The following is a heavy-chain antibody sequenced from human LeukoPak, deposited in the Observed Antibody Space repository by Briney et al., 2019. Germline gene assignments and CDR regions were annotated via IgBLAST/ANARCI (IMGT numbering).Heavy chain of an antibody. CDR3: AKIKAVADHYFDY. V-gene: IGHV3-23*01. D-gene: IGHD6-19*01. Sequence: GGSLRLSCAASGFTFTSYAMTWVRQAPGKGLEWVSAISGSGGSTYYADSVKGRFTISRDNSKNTLYLQMNSLRAEDTAVYYCAKIKAVADHYFDYWGQGTLVTVSS. J-gene: IGHJ4*02. CDR1: GFTFTSYA. CDR2: ISGSGGST.